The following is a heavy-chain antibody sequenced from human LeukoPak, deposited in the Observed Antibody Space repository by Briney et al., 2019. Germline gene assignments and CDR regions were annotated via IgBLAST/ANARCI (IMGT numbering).Heavy chain of an antibody. D-gene: IGHD6-6*01. J-gene: IGHJ5*02. V-gene: IGHV1-8*03. CDR2: MNPNSGNT. Sequence: GASVKVSRKASGYTFTSYDINWVRQATGQGLEWMGWMNPNSGNTGYAQKFQGRVTITRNTSISTAYMELSSLRSEDTAVYYCARGKAARTSPVFDPWGQGTLVTVSS. CDR3: ARGKAARTSPVFDP. CDR1: GYTFTSYD.